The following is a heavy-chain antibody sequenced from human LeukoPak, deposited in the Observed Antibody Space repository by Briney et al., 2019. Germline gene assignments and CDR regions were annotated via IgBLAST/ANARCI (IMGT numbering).Heavy chain of an antibody. D-gene: IGHD6-19*01. V-gene: IGHV3-23*01. CDR3: AKVPRGYSSAYYFDY. Sequence: GGSLRLSCAASGFTFSSYAMSWVRQAPGKGLEWVSAISGSGGSTYYADSVKGRFTISRDNSKNTLYLQTNSLRAEDTAVYYCAKVPRGYSSAYYFDYWGQGTLVTVSS. CDR2: ISGSGGST. J-gene: IGHJ4*02. CDR1: GFTFSSYA.